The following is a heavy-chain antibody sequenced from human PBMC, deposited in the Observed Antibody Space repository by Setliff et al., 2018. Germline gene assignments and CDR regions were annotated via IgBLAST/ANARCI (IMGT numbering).Heavy chain of an antibody. CDR1: GFTFSGSA. CDR3: AITMTTGVDFFDY. D-gene: IGHD4-17*01. J-gene: IGHJ4*02. Sequence: PGGSLRPSCAASGFTFSGSAVYWVRQASGRGLGWVGRIRSKADSYGTAYAASVKARFTISRDDPKNTAYLQVNSLKTEDTSVYYCAITMTTGVDFFDYWGQGTLVTVSS. CDR2: IRSKADSYGT. V-gene: IGHV3-73*01.